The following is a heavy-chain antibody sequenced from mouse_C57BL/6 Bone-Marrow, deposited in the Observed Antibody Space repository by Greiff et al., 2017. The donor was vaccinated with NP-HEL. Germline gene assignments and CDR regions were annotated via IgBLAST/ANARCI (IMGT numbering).Heavy chain of an antibody. CDR1: GYTFTSYW. J-gene: IGHJ3*01. CDR2: IYPSDSET. CDR3: ARSICYGNYLAAY. D-gene: IGHD2-1*01. V-gene: IGHV1-61*01. Sequence: QVQLKQPGAELVRPGSSVKLSCKASGYTFTSYWMDWVKQRPGQGLEWIGNIYPSDSETHYNQKFKDKATLTVDKSSSTAYMQLSSLTSEDSAVYDCARSICYGNYLAAYWGQGTLVTVSA.